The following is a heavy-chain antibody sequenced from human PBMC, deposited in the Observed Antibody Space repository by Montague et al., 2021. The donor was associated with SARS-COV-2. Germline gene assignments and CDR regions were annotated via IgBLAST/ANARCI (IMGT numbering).Heavy chain of an antibody. CDR1: GFTFSSHA. Sequence: SLRLSCAASGFTFSSHAMSWVRQAPGKGLEWVSVIHTGDRATYYADSVKGRSIVSRDNSDKTLYLQMNSLRDEDKAIYYCAKESSPKYDFLPGHVHSYIDSWGQGTLVIVSS. V-gene: IGHV3-23*03. D-gene: IGHD3/OR15-3a*01. CDR2: IHTGDRAT. J-gene: IGHJ4*02. CDR3: AKESSPKYDFLPGHVHSYIDS.